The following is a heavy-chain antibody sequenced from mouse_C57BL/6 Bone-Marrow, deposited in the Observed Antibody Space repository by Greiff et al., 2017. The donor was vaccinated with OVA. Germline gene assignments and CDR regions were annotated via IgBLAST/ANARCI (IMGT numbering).Heavy chain of an antibody. CDR3: ARNELRRYYFDY. J-gene: IGHJ2*01. Sequence: VQLQQSGPGLVQPSQRLSITCTVSGFSLTSYGVHWVRQSPGKGLEWLGVIWSGGSTDYNAAFISRLSISKDNSKSQVFFKMNSLQADDTAIYYCARNELRRYYFDYWGQGTTLTVSS. CDR2: IWSGGST. CDR1: GFSLTSYG. V-gene: IGHV2-2*01. D-gene: IGHD1-1*01.